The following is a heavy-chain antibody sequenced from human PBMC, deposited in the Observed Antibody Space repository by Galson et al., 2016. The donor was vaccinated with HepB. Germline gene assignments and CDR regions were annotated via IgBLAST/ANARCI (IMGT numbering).Heavy chain of an antibody. CDR1: GYIFINYG. V-gene: IGHV1-3*01. D-gene: IGHD3-10*01. J-gene: IGHJ6*02. CDR2: INPENGNR. CDR3: ARGPLRGPFVYYYGLDV. Sequence: SVKVSCKASGYIFINYGMHWVRQAPGQRPEWMAWINPENGNRKLSQKFQGRVNITEDTSATTVYMELSSLISEDTAVYFCARGPLRGPFVYYYGLDVWGQGTPVTVSS.